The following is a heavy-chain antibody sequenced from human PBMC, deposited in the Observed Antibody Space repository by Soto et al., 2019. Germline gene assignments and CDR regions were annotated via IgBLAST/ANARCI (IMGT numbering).Heavy chain of an antibody. V-gene: IGHV3-7*01. CDR1: GFTFSSYW. D-gene: IGHD3-10*01. J-gene: IGHJ3*02. Sequence: GGSLRLSCAASGFTFSSYWMSWVRQAPGKGLEWVANIKQDGSEKYYVDSVKGRFTISRDNAKNSLYLQMNSLRAEDTAVYYCARARGSGALDAFDIWGQGTMVTVSS. CDR3: ARARGSGALDAFDI. CDR2: IKQDGSEK.